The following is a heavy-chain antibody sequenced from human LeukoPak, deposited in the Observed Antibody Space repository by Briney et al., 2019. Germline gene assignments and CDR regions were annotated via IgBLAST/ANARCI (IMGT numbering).Heavy chain of an antibody. CDR2: ISYMGDHR. Sequence: KAGESLRLSCTASGFTFSDCDMNWFRQAPGKGLQWVSSISYMGDHRYYADSAKGRFTISRDNAKNPLYLQMDNLRADDTAVYYCGKAFPPLRVAAAGDYWGQGTLVTVSS. J-gene: IGHJ4*02. CDR3: GKAFPPLRVAAAGDY. CDR1: GFTFSDCD. V-gene: IGHV3-21*06. D-gene: IGHD6-25*01.